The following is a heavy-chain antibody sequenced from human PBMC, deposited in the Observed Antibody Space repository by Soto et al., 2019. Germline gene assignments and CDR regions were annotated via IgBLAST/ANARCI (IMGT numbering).Heavy chain of an antibody. CDR1: GGSISSGGYY. J-gene: IGHJ4*02. CDR2: IYYSGST. D-gene: IGHD2-15*01. V-gene: IGHV4-31*03. CDR3: AREVVVVVAATPSRVFDY. Sequence: PSETLSLTCTVSGGSISSGGYYWSWIRQHPGKGLEWIGYIYYSGSTYYNPSLKSRVTISVDTSKNQFSLKLSSVTAADTAVYYCAREVVVVVAATPSRVFDYWGQGTLVTVSS.